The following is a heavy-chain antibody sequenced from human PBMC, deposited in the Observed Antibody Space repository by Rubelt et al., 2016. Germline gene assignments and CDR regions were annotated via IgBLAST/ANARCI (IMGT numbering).Heavy chain of an antibody. CDR2: INYSGTT. V-gene: IGHV4-39*01. Sequence: QLQLQESGPGLVKPSETLSLTCTVSGGSISSSYYYWGWIRQPPGKGLEWIGIINYSGTTYYNPSLKSRVTISVDTSKNHFSLNLSSVTPADTAVYYCARQVGSGKWYSDLWGRGTLVTVSS. J-gene: IGHJ2*01. CDR1: GGSISSSYYY. CDR3: ARQVGSGKWYSDL. D-gene: IGHD1-26*01.